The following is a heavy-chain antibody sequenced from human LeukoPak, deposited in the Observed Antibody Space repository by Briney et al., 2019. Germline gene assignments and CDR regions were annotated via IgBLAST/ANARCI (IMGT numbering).Heavy chain of an antibody. CDR1: GFTFRRYW. CDR2: IRQDGSEK. Sequence: QSGGSLRLSCAASGFTFRRYWMSWARQASGKGLEWVANIRQDGSEKYYVDSVKGRFTISRDNAKNSLYLQMNSLRAEDTAVCYCVGLGENYWGQGTLVTVSS. CDR3: VGLGENY. V-gene: IGHV3-7*02. D-gene: IGHD3-10*01. J-gene: IGHJ4*02.